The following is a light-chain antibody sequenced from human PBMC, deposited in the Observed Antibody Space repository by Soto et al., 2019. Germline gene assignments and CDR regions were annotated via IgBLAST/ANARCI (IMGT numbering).Light chain of an antibody. V-gene: IGKV3-11*01. CDR1: QSVSSY. CDR2: DAS. CDR3: QQLSNWPPT. Sequence: EIVLTQSPATLSLSPGERATLSCRASQSVSSYLAGYQQKPGQAPRLLIYDASNRATGIPARFSGSGSGTDFTLTLSSLEPEDFAVYYCQQLSNWPPTFGPGTKVDIK. J-gene: IGKJ3*01.